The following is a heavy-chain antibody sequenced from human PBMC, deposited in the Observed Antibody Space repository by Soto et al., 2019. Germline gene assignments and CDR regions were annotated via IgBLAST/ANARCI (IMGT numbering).Heavy chain of an antibody. V-gene: IGHV5-10-1*01. CDR1: GYSFAGYW. CDR2: IDPSDSQT. Sequence: PGESLKISCKGSGYSFAGYWITWVRQKPGKGLEWMGRIDPSDSQTYYSPSFRGHVTISATKSITTVFLQWSSLRASDTAMYYCARQIYDSDTGPNFQYYFDSWGQGTPVAVSS. D-gene: IGHD3-22*01. J-gene: IGHJ4*02. CDR3: ARQIYDSDTGPNFQYYFDS.